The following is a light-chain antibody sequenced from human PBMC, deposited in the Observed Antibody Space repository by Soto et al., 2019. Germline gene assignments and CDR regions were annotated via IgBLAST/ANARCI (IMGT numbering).Light chain of an antibody. CDR3: QQYGISPRT. CDR2: GAS. CDR1: QSVSGRY. Sequence: IVLTQSPGTLSLSPGERATLSCRASQSVSGRYLAWYQQKPGQAPRLLIYGASSRATGIPDRFSGSGSGTDFTLTISRLEPEDFAVYYCQQYGISPRTFGQGTKVDI. V-gene: IGKV3-20*01. J-gene: IGKJ1*01.